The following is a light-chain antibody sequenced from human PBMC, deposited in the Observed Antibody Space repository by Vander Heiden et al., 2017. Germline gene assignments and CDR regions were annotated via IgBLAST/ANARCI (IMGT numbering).Light chain of an antibody. CDR3: QQSYSHPLT. CDR2: AAS. CDR1: QSITSY. Sequence: DLATTRPPSSLSAYVGDRVTITCRASQSITSYIDWYQQKPGKVPKLLIYAASLLQSGVPSSFSGSRSGTEFTLTISSLQPEDFATYYCQQSYSHPLTFGGGTKVEIK. V-gene: IGKV1-39*01. J-gene: IGKJ4*01.